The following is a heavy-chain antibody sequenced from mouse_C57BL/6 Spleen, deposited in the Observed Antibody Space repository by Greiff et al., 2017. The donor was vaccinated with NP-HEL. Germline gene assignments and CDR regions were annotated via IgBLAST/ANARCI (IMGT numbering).Heavy chain of an antibody. J-gene: IGHJ2*01. D-gene: IGHD3-2*02. CDR2: INPNNGGT. CDR1: GYTFTDYY. Sequence: EVKLQQSGPELVKPGASVKISCKASGYTFTDYYMNWVKQSHGKSLEWIGDINPNNGGTSYNQKFKGKATLTVDKSSSTAYMELRSLTSEDSAVYYCATPDSSVFYYFDYWGQGTTLTVSS. V-gene: IGHV1-26*01. CDR3: ATPDSSVFYYFDY.